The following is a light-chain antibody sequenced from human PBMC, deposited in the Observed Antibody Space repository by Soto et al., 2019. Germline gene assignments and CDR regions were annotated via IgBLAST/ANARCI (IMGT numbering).Light chain of an antibody. CDR3: SSYTSSSTLVV. CDR1: RSDVGGYNY. V-gene: IGLV2-14*01. Sequence: QSVLTQPASVSGSPGQSITIAWTGTRSDVGGYNYVSWYQQHPGKAPKLMIYDVSNRPSGVSNRFSGSKSGNTASLTISGLQAEDEADYYCSSYTSSSTLVVFGGGTQLTVL. J-gene: IGLJ2*01. CDR2: DVS.